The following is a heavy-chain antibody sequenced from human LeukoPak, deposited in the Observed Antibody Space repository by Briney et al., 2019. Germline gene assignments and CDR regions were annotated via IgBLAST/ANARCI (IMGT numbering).Heavy chain of an antibody. V-gene: IGHV1-18*01. Sequence: ASVKVSCKASGYIFTSYGISWVRQAPGQGLEWMGWISAYNGNTNYAQKLQGRVTMTTDTSTSTAYMELRSLRSDDTAVYYCARDIVGVGATSGTFDYWGQGTLVTVSS. CDR2: ISAYNGNT. CDR1: GYIFTSYG. D-gene: IGHD1-26*01. J-gene: IGHJ4*02. CDR3: ARDIVGVGATSGTFDY.